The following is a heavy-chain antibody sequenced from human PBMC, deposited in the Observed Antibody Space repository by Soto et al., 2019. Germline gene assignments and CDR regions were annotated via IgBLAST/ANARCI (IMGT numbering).Heavy chain of an antibody. CDR2: IYPGDSDT. CDR3: ARREYCSGGSCYYGMDV. D-gene: IGHD2-15*01. V-gene: IGHV5-51*01. CDR1: GYSFTSYW. J-gene: IGHJ6*02. Sequence: GESLKISCKGSGYSFTSYWIGWVRQMPGKGLEWMGIIYPGDSDTRYSPSFQGQVTISADKSISTAYLQWSSLKASDTAMYYCARREYCSGGSCYYGMDVWGQGTTVTVSS.